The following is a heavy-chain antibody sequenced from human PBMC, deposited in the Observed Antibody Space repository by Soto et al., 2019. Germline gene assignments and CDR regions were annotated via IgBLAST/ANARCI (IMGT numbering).Heavy chain of an antibody. V-gene: IGHV3-53*01. CDR3: VQTTGWPGFDF. Sequence: EVQLVESGGGLIQPGGSLRLSCAASGFTVSSKYMTWVRQAPGKGLEWVSVIYGGGTTYYADSVKGRFTISRDNSKNTLYLQVNSLRAEATAVYYCVQTTGWPGFDFWGPGTLVTVSS. CDR2: IYGGGTT. J-gene: IGHJ4*02. D-gene: IGHD6-19*01. CDR1: GFTVSSKY.